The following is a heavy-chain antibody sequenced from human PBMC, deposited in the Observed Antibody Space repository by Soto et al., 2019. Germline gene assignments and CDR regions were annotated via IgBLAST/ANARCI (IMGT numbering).Heavy chain of an antibody. V-gene: IGHV1-69*13. J-gene: IGHJ4*02. CDR3: ARTADSYGGYDQWYDY. Sequence: SVKVSCKASGGTFSSYAISWVRQAPGQGLEWMGGIIPIFGTANYAQKFQGRVTITADESTSTAYMELSSLRSEDTAVYYCARTADSYGGYDQWYDYWGQGTLVTVSS. CDR2: IIPIFGTA. CDR1: GGTFSSYA. D-gene: IGHD5-12*01.